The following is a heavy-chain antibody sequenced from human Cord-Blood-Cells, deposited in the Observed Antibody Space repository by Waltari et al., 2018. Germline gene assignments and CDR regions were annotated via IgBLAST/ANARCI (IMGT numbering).Heavy chain of an antibody. D-gene: IGHD6-13*01. CDR1: GFTFSSYG. J-gene: IGHJ4*02. Sequence: QVQLVESGGGVVQPGRSLRLSCAASGFTFSSYGMHWGRQAPGKGLEWVAVISYDGSNKYYADSVKGRFTISRDNSKNTLYLQMNSLRAEDTAVYYCATGRSSSWFDYWGQGTLVTVSS. CDR3: ATGRSSSWFDY. V-gene: IGHV3-30*03. CDR2: ISYDGSNK.